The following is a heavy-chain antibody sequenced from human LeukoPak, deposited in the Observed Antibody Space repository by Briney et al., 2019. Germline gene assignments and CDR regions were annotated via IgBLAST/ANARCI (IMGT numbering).Heavy chain of an antibody. Sequence: SETLSLTCTVSGGSISSSSYYWGWIRQPPGKGLEWIGSIYYSGSTYYNPSLKSRVTISVDTSKNQFSLKLSSVTAADTAVYYCASNTEYYYGSGSYYNEPHPLFDYWGQGTLVTVSS. D-gene: IGHD3-10*01. CDR1: GGSISSSSYY. CDR3: ASNTEYYYGSGSYYNEPHPLFDY. CDR2: IYYSGST. J-gene: IGHJ4*02. V-gene: IGHV4-39*07.